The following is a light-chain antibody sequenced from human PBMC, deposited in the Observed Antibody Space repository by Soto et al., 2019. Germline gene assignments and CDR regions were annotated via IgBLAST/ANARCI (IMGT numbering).Light chain of an antibody. J-gene: IGKJ4*01. V-gene: IGKV4-1*01. CDR3: QQYYSPPPT. CDR1: QIVFYTSYNENY. Sequence: DIVMTQSPDSLAVSLGERATINCKSSQIVFYTSYNENYLAWYQQRPGQPPKLLFYWAYTRESGVPDRFRGNGSGTDFTLTIRSLQAEDVAVYYCQQYYSPPPTFGGGTKVEIK. CDR2: WAY.